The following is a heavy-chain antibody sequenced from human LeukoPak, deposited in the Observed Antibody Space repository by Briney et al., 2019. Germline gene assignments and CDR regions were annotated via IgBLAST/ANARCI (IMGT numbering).Heavy chain of an antibody. CDR3: ARAERKLDPQLRY. V-gene: IGHV1-69*13. Sequence: SVKVSCKASGGTFSSYAISWVRQTPGQGLEWMGGIIPIFGTANYAQKFQGRVTITADESTSTAYMELSSLRSEDTAVYYCARAERKLDPQLRYWGQGTLVTVSS. CDR1: GGTFSSYA. J-gene: IGHJ4*02. CDR2: IIPIFGTA. D-gene: IGHD1-1*01.